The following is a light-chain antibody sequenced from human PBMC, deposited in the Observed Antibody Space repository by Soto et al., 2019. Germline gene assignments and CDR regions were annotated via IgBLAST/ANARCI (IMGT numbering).Light chain of an antibody. CDR3: SSFTTSNTWM. CDR2: EVS. Sequence: QSALTQPASVSGSPGQSITISCTGTSSDVGGYNFVSWYQQHPGNAPKLMIYEVSNRPSGVSDRFSGSKSGNTASLTISGLQAEDEADYYCSSFTTSNTWMFGGGTKVTVL. CDR1: SSDVGGYNF. J-gene: IGLJ3*02. V-gene: IGLV2-14*01.